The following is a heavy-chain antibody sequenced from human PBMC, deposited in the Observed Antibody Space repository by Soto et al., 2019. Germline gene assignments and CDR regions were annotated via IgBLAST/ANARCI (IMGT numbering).Heavy chain of an antibody. CDR3: AAEPLLYYYDSSGYYFL. J-gene: IGHJ4*02. Sequence: ASVKVSCKASGFTSTISAVQWVLQARGQRLEWIGWIVVGSGNTNYAQKFQERVTMTRDMSTSTAYMELSSLRSEDTAVYYCAAEPLLYYYDSSGYYFLWGQGTLVTVS. CDR2: IVVGSGNT. V-gene: IGHV1-58*01. CDR1: GFTSTISA. D-gene: IGHD3-22*01.